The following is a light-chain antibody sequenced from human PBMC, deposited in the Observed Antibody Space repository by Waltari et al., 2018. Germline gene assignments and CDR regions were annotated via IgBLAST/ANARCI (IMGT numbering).Light chain of an antibody. CDR1: TSDVGSYGL. J-gene: IGLJ1*01. CDR2: EVF. Sequence: QSALTQPASVSGTPGQSITISCRGTTSDVGSYGLVSWYHQHPGEAPKLLICEVFKRPPDTSSRFSGAKSGSTASLTISGLQPEDEADYYCCSYAGRGTYVFGSGTKVTVL. CDR3: CSYAGRGTYV. V-gene: IGLV2-23*02.